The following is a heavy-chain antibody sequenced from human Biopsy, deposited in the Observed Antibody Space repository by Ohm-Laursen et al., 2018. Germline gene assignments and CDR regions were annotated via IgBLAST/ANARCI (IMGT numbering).Heavy chain of an antibody. D-gene: IGHD3-10*01. CDR1: GYTLTELS. CDR3: ATGPYYDTRFYYNVRPFDF. CDR2: FDREDRKT. J-gene: IGHJ4*02. V-gene: IGHV1-24*01. Sequence: ASVKVSCKVSGYTLTELSIHWVRQTGGKGLEWMGGFDREDRKTVYAEKFQGRVTMTEDTSTDTVYMEVTSLRSDDTAVYYCATGPYYDTRFYYNVRPFDFWGQGTLVTVSS.